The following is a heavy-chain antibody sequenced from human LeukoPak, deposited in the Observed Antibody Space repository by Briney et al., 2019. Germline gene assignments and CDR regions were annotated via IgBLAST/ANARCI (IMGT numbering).Heavy chain of an antibody. CDR3: ARAPGYCSSTTCDKRFDP. CDR1: GGSISSGDYY. D-gene: IGHD2-2*02. J-gene: IGHJ5*02. CDR2: IYYSGST. Sequence: SQTLSLTCTVSGGSISSGDYYWSWIRQPPGKGLEWIGYIYYSGSTYYNPSLKSRVTISVDTSKNQFSLKLSSVTAADTAVYYCARAPGYCSSTTCDKRFDPWGQGTLVTVSS. V-gene: IGHV4-30-4*08.